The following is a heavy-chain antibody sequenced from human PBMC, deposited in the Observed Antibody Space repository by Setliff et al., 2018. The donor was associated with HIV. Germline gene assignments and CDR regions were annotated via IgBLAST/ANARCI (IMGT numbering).Heavy chain of an antibody. J-gene: IGHJ6*02. CDR2: VHDRGGT. CDR1: GASISSSSYY. D-gene: IGHD3-16*01. Sequence: KPSETLSLTCTVSGASISSSSYYWAWIRQPPGKGLEWIGGVHDRGGTYNNPSLKSRVTLSVDTSKTHFFLKLTSVTAADTATYYCARGLSVYSYANIYYSHCMDVWGQGTTVTVSS. V-gene: IGHV4-39*02. CDR3: ARGLSVYSYANIYYSHCMDV.